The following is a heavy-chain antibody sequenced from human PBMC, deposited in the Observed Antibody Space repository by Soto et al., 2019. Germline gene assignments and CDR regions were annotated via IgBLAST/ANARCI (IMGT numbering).Heavy chain of an antibody. CDR1: GFTFGSFT. Sequence: EVHLVEAGGGLVKPGESLTLSCAASGFTFGSFTLNWVRQAPGKGLEWVSAMSSSSAYIYYAESMKGRFTISRDNARSTLYMQMTSLRLDDTAVYFCARDGLTFGGDWGQGTLVAVSS. D-gene: IGHD3-16*01. CDR2: MSSSSAYI. CDR3: ARDGLTFGGD. V-gene: IGHV3-21*06. J-gene: IGHJ4*02.